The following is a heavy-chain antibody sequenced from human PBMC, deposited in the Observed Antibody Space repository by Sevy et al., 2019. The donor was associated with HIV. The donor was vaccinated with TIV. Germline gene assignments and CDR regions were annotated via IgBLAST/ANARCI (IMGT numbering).Heavy chain of an antibody. CDR2: IWYDGSNK. CDR1: GFTFSSYG. Sequence: GGSLRLSCAASGFTFSSYGMHWVRQAPGKGLEWVAVIWYDGSNKYYADSVKGRFTISRDNSKNTLYLQMNSLRAEDSAVYYCARLEGYATSTSCYNRLELTSAPDYWGQGTLVTVSS. J-gene: IGHJ4*02. CDR3: ARLEGYATSTSCYNRLELTSAPDY. V-gene: IGHV3-33*01. D-gene: IGHD2-2*02.